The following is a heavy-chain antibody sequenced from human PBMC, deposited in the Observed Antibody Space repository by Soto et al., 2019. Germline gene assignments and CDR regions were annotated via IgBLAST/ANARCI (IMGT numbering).Heavy chain of an antibody. CDR3: AKGKGGLHGDFWSGYRYYFDY. J-gene: IGHJ4*02. CDR2: ISGSGGST. V-gene: IGHV3-23*01. CDR1: GFTFSSYA. Sequence: GGSLRLSCAASGFTFSSYAMSWVRQAPGKGLEWVSAISGSGGSTYYADSVKGRFTISRDNSKNTLYLQMNSLRAEDTAVYYCAKGKGGLHGDFWSGYRYYFDYWGQGTLVTVSS. D-gene: IGHD3-3*01.